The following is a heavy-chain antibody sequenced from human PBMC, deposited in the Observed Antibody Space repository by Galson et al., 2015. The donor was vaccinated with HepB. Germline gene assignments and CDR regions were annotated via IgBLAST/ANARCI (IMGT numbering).Heavy chain of an antibody. CDR3: ARPVEMATIVDAFDI. CDR2: IIPLFDTP. Sequence: SVKVSCKASGGTFSNYAINWVRQAPGQGLEWMGGIIPLFDTPNYAQNFQGRVTITADKSTTTAYMELSSLRSDDTAVYYCARPVEMATIVDAFDIWGQGTMVIVSS. J-gene: IGHJ3*02. D-gene: IGHD5-24*01. V-gene: IGHV1-69*06. CDR1: GGTFSNYA.